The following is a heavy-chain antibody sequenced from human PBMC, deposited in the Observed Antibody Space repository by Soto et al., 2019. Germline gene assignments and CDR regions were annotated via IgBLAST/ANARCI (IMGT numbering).Heavy chain of an antibody. CDR1: GFTFSSYW. J-gene: IGHJ3*02. CDR2: IKQDGSEK. D-gene: IGHD2-8*01. Sequence: GGSLRLSCAASGFTFSSYWMSWVRQAPGKGLEWVANIKQDGSEKYYVDSVKGRFTISRDNAKNSLYLQMNSLRAEDTAVYYCARDETGYCTNGVCSDAFDIWGQGTMVTVSS. V-gene: IGHV3-7*01. CDR3: ARDETGYCTNGVCSDAFDI.